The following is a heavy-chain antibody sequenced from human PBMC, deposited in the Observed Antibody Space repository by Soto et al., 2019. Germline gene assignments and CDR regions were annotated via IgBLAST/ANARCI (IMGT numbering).Heavy chain of an antibody. D-gene: IGHD1-7*01. CDR1: GGSISSSSYY. Sequence: SETLSLTCTVSGGSISSSSYYWGWIRQPPGKGLEWIGSIYYSGSTYYNPSLKSRVTISVDTSKNQFSLKLSSVTAADTAVYYCARRVAPSRYNWNFRTPATFDIWGQGTMVTVSS. CDR2: IYYSGST. V-gene: IGHV4-39*01. J-gene: IGHJ3*02. CDR3: ARRVAPSRYNWNFRTPATFDI.